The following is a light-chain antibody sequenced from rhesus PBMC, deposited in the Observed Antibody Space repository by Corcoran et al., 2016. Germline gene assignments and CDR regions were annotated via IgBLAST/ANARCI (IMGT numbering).Light chain of an antibody. J-gene: IGLJ1*01. Sequence: QAAPTQSPSVSGSPGQSVTISCTGTSSDIGGYKHVSWYQQYPGKAPKLIIYEVNKRPSGVSDRFSGSKSGNTASLTISGLQAEHEADYYCSSYATCNTYIFGSGTRLTVL. CDR2: EVN. CDR1: SSDIGGYKH. V-gene: IGLV2-13*03. CDR3: SSYATCNTYI.